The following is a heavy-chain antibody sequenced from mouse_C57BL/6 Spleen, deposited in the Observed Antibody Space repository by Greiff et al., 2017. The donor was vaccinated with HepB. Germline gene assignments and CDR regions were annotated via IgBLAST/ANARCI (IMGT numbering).Heavy chain of an antibody. CDR2: INPGSGGT. CDR1: GYAFTNYL. CDR3: ARSGDYGWYFDV. D-gene: IGHD2-4*01. Sequence: QVQLKESGAELVRPGTSVKVSCKASGYAFTNYLIEWVKQRLGQGLEWIGVINPGSGGTNYNEKFKGKATLTADKSSSTAYMQLSSLTSEDSAVYFCARSGDYGWYFDVWGTGTTVTVSS. V-gene: IGHV1-54*01. J-gene: IGHJ1*03.